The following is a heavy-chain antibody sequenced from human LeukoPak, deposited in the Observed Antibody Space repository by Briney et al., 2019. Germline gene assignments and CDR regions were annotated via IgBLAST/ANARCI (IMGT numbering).Heavy chain of an antibody. J-gene: IGHJ4*02. V-gene: IGHV4-59*01. Sequence: SETLSLTCTVSGGSIRSYYWSWIRQPPGKGLEWIGYIYYSGYTNYNPSLKSRVTISVDTSKNQFSLKLSSVTAADTAVYYCARYTYYYDSSTYYFAYWGQGALVTVSS. CDR2: IYYSGYT. CDR3: ARYTYYYDSSTYYFAY. CDR1: GGSIRSYY. D-gene: IGHD3-22*01.